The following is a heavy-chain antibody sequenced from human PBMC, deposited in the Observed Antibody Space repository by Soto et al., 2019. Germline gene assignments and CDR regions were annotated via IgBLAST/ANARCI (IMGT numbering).Heavy chain of an antibody. Sequence: ASMKVSCKASGYSFTTYGVSWVRQAPGQGLEWMGWISAYNGNTNYAQKLQGRVTMTTDTSTSTAYMELRSLRSDDTAVYYCARVEYCSSTSCPADYYYYGMDVWGQGTTVTVSS. CDR3: ARVEYCSSTSCPADYYYYGMDV. CDR2: ISAYNGNT. D-gene: IGHD2-2*01. CDR1: GYSFTTYG. V-gene: IGHV1-18*04. J-gene: IGHJ6*02.